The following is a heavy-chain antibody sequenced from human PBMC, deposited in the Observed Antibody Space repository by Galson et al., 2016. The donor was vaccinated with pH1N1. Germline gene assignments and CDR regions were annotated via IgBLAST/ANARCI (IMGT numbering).Heavy chain of an antibody. J-gene: IGHJ2*01. D-gene: IGHD3-22*01. CDR3: ARSIFDYDSSRYYYSYWYFDL. CDR1: GFTFSNYA. CDR2: ISFDGSNK. Sequence: LRLSCAASGFTFSNYAIHWVRQAPGKGLEWVSLISFDGSNKYYADSVRGRFTISRDNSKNTLYLQMNSLRAEDTAVYYCARSIFDYDSSRYYYSYWYFDLWGRGTLVTVSS. V-gene: IGHV3-30*04.